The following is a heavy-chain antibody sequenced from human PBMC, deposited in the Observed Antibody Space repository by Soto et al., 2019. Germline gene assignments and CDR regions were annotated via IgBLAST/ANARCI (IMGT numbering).Heavy chain of an antibody. CDR1: VISFVIRS. J-gene: IGHJ4*02. Sequence: WLSXRLSCLASVISFVIRSIILFRHAPGEGLEWVSTITDTGGDAEYADSVRGRFTISRDNSKKTIYLQMSSLRADDSAVYFCARGSKDSYQGRRIFELWGRGTLLKVYS. D-gene: IGHD3-3*01. CDR3: ARGSKDSYQGRRIFEL. V-gene: IGHV3-23*01. CDR2: ITDTGGDA.